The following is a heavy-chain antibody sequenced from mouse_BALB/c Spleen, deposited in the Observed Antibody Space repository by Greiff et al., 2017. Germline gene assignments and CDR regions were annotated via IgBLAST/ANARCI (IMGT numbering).Heavy chain of an antibody. V-gene: IGHV5-4*02. CDR3: ARGYYYGSSYAMDY. Sequence: EVMVVESGGGLVKPGGSLKLSCAASGFTFSDYYMYWVRQTPEKRLEWVATISDGGSYTYYPDSVKGRFTISRDNAKNNLYLQMSSLKSEDTAMYYCARGYYYGSSYAMDYWGQGTSVTVSS. CDR1: GFTFSDYY. J-gene: IGHJ4*01. CDR2: ISDGGSYT. D-gene: IGHD1-1*01.